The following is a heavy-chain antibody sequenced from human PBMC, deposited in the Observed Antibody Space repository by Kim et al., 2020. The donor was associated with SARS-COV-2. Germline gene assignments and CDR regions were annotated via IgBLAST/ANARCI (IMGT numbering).Heavy chain of an antibody. Sequence: ADSVKGRFTISRDNSKNTLYLQMNSLRAEDTAVYYCARYRLMMDYYYMDVWGKGTTVTVSS. J-gene: IGHJ6*03. CDR3: ARYRLMMDYYYMDV. V-gene: IGHV3-30*07. D-gene: IGHD2-8*01.